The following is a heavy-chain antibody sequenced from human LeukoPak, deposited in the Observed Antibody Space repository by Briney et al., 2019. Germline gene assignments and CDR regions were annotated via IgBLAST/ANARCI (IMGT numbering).Heavy chain of an antibody. D-gene: IGHD4-23*01. V-gene: IGHV3-30*02. CDR1: GFTFSSYG. Sequence: GGSLRLXCAASGFTFSSYGMHWVRQAPGKGLEWVAFIRYDGSNKYYADSVKGRFTISRDNSENTLYLQMNSLRSEDTAVYYCAKEPTTVAHWGEGGAFDIWGQGTMVTVSS. CDR2: IRYDGSNK. J-gene: IGHJ3*02. CDR3: AKEPTTVAHWGEGGAFDI.